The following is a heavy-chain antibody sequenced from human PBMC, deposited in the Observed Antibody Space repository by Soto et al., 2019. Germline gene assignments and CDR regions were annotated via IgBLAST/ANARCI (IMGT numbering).Heavy chain of an antibody. V-gene: IGHV4-34*01. CDR3: ARGLDYDFCDY. D-gene: IGHD3-3*01. Sequence: SETLSLTCAVYGGSFSGYYWSWIRQPPGKGLEWIGEINHSGSTNYNPSLKSRVTISVDTSKNQFSLKLSSVTAADTAVYYCARGLDYDFCDYWGQGTLVTVSS. J-gene: IGHJ4*02. CDR1: GGSFSGYY. CDR2: INHSGST.